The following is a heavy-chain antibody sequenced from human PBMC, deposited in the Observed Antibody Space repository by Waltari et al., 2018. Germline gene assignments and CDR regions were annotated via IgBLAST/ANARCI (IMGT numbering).Heavy chain of an antibody. J-gene: IGHJ4*02. CDR2: ISYDGSNK. CDR1: GFTFSSYA. Sequence: QVQLVESGGGVVQPGRSLRLSCAASGFTFSSYATHWVRPAPGKGLEWVAVISYDGSNKYYADSVKGRFTISRDNSKNTLYLQMNSLRAEDTAVYYCARDPTPIVGATTYDYWGQGTLVTVSS. D-gene: IGHD1-26*01. V-gene: IGHV3-30*01. CDR3: ARDPTPIVGATTYDY.